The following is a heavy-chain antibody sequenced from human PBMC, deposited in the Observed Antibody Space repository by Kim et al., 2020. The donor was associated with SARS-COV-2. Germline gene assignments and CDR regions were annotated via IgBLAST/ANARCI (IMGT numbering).Heavy chain of an antibody. CDR1: GFTFRSYS. V-gene: IGHV3-21*01. CDR2: ISSHSIYI. D-gene: IGHD1-1*01. CDR3: ARDLSTGHPGGFDY. Sequence: GGSLRLSCAASGFTFRSYSMNWVRQAPGKGLEWVSTISSHSIYIYYADSVKGRFTISRDNGKNSLYLQMDSLRVEDTALYYCARDLSTGHPGGFDYWGQGILVTVSS. J-gene: IGHJ4*02.